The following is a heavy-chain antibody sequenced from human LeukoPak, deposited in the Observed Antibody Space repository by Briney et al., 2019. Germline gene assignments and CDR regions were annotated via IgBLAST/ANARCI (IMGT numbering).Heavy chain of an antibody. V-gene: IGHV3-53*01. CDR1: WFTVSTNY. Sequence: PGGSLRLSCAASWFTVSTNYMSWARQAPGKGLEWVSVVYSDGKTCYADAVKGRFTISKDNSGNTLYLQMNSLRAEDTAVYYCEGWERPFDYWGQGTLVTVSS. CDR3: EGWERPFDY. CDR2: VYSDGKT. J-gene: IGHJ4*02. D-gene: IGHD1-26*01.